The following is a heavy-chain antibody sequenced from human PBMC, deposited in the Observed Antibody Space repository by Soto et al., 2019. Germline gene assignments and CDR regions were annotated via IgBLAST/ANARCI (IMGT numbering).Heavy chain of an antibody. CDR2: IYSGGGT. Sequence: EVQLVESGGGLIQPGGSLRLSCAASGFTVSSNYMSWVRQAPGKGLEWVSVIYSGGGTYYADSVKGRFTISRDNSKNTMYLEMNSLSAEDTAVYYCTGDSSSSPYYCGMDVWVQGTTVSVSS. CDR1: GFTVSSNY. CDR3: TGDSSSSPYYCGMDV. D-gene: IGHD6-6*01. J-gene: IGHJ6*02. V-gene: IGHV3-53*01.